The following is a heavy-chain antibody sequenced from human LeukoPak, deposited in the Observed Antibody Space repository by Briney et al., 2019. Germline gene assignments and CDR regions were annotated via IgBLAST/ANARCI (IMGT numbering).Heavy chain of an antibody. CDR3: ARDIAVAGTYLFDY. J-gene: IGHJ4*02. CDR1: GYTFTGYY. Sequence: ASVKVSCKASGYTFTGYYMHWVRQAPGQGLEWMGWINPNSGGTNYAQKFQGRVTMTRDTSISTAYMELSRLRSDDTAVYYCARDIAVAGTYLFDYWGQGTLDTVSS. V-gene: IGHV1-2*02. D-gene: IGHD6-19*01. CDR2: INPNSGGT.